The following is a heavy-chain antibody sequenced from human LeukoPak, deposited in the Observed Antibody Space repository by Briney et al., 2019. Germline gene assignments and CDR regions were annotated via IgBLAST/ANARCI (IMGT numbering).Heavy chain of an antibody. CDR3: ARDRIAIFGVVTHGYFDY. J-gene: IGHJ4*02. V-gene: IGHV4-61*02. CDR1: GGSISSGDYY. D-gene: IGHD3-3*01. CDR2: IYTSGST. Sequence: TSGTLSLTCTVSGGSISSGDYYWSWIRQPAGKGLEWIGRIYTSGSTVYSPSLKSRVTISVDTSKNQFSLKLNSVTAADTAVYYCARDRIAIFGVVTHGYFDYWGQGTLVTVSS.